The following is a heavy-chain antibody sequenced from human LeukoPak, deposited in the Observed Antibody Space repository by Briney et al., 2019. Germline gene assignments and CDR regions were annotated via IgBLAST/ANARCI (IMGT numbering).Heavy chain of an antibody. CDR1: GFTFSSYS. CDR2: ISSSSSYI. CDR3: ARVLLWFVDSPAGLDY. Sequence: PGGSLRLSCAASGFTFSSYSMNWVRQAPGKGLEWVSSISSSSSYIYYADSVKGRFTISRDNAKNSLYLQMNSLRAEDTAVYYCARVLLWFVDSPAGLDYWGQGTLVTVSS. D-gene: IGHD3-10*01. V-gene: IGHV3-21*01. J-gene: IGHJ4*02.